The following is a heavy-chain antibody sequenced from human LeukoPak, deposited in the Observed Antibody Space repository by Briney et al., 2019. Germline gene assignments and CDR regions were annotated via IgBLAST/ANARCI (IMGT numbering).Heavy chain of an antibody. CDR3: ARANLGLQHYYYYGMDV. CDR1: GYTFTSYA. CDR2: INACNGNT. Sequence: ASVKVSCKASGYTFTSYAMHWVRQAPGQRLEWMGWINACNGNTKYSQKFQGRVTITRDTSASTAYMELSSLRSEDTAVYYCARANLGLQHYYYYGMDVWGQGTTVTVSS. D-gene: IGHD4-11*01. V-gene: IGHV1-3*01. J-gene: IGHJ6*02.